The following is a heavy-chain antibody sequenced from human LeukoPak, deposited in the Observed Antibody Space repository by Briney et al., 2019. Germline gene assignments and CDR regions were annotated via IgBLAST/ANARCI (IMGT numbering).Heavy chain of an antibody. V-gene: IGHV3-53*01. J-gene: IGHJ4*02. D-gene: IGHD3-10*01. CDR2: MYRDGTT. Sequence: GGSLRLSCAASGFTVNANYMSWVRQAPGKGLEWVSVMYRDGTTYYTESVKGRFTLSRDYSRSTLYLQMNSLRAEDTAVYYCASGSGVYMFFDCWGQGTLVTVSS. CDR1: GFTVNANY. CDR3: ASGSGVYMFFDC.